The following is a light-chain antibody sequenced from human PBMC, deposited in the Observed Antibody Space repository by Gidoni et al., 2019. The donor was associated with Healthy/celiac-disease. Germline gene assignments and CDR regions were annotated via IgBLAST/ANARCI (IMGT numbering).Light chain of an antibody. CDR1: SSDVGGYNY. J-gene: IGLJ2*01. CDR3: CSYAGSYTFVV. CDR2: DVS. Sequence: QSALPQPRSVSWSPGRSVTISCTGTSSDVGGYNYVSWYQQHPGKAPKLMIYDVSKRPSGVPDRFSGSKSGNTASLTISGLQAEDEADYYCCSYAGSYTFVVFGGGTKLTVL. V-gene: IGLV2-11*01.